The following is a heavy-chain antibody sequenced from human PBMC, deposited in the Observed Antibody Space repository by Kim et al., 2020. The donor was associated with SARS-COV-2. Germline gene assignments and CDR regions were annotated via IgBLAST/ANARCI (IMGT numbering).Heavy chain of an antibody. CDR2: T. J-gene: IGHJ4*02. Sequence: TKYARKVQGRVTMTTDTSTNTAYMELWSLRSDDTAMYYCARGAYGDVSFDYWGQGTLVTVSS. D-gene: IGHD4-17*01. V-gene: IGHV1-18*01. CDR3: ARGAYGDVSFDY.